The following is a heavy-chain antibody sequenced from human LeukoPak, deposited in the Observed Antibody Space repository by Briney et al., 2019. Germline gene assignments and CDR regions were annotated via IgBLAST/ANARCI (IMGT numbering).Heavy chain of an antibody. CDR2: IIPIFGTA. J-gene: IGHJ6*03. CDR1: GYTFTSYA. V-gene: IGHV1-69*13. D-gene: IGHD6-13*01. CDR3: ARGGYSSSWFYYYMDV. Sequence: GASVKVSCKASGYTFTSYAISWVRQAPGQGLEWMGGIIPIFGTANYAQKFQGRVTITADESTSTAYMELSSLRSEDTAVYYCARGGYSSSWFYYYMDVWGKGTTVTVSS.